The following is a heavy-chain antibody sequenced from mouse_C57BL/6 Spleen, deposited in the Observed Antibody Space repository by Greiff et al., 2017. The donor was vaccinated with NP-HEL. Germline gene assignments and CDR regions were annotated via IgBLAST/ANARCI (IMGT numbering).Heavy chain of an antibody. CDR3: ARQNGYYLYYFDY. Sequence: QVQLQQPGAELVRPGSSVKLSCKASGYTFTSYWMHWVKQRPIQGLEWIGNIDPSDSETHYNQKFKDKATLTVDKSSSTAYMQSSSLTSEDSAVYYCARQNGYYLYYFDYWGQGTTLTVSS. V-gene: IGHV1-52*01. J-gene: IGHJ2*01. D-gene: IGHD2-3*01. CDR2: IDPSDSET. CDR1: GYTFTSYW.